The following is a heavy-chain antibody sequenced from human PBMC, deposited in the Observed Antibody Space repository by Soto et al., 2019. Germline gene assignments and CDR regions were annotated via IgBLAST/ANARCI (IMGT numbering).Heavy chain of an antibody. J-gene: IGHJ5*02. CDR3: AGTTIFGVVIIYRFDP. D-gene: IGHD3-3*01. V-gene: IGHV1-69*13. CDR1: GGTFSSYA. Sequence: SVKVSCKASGGTFSSYAISWVRQAPGQGLEWMGGIIPIFGIANYAQKFQGRVTITADESTSTAYMELSSLRSEDTAVYYCAGTTIFGVVIIYRFDPWGQGTLVTVSS. CDR2: IIPIFGIA.